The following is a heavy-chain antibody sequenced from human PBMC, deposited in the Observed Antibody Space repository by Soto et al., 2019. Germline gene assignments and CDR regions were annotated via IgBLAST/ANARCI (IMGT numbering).Heavy chain of an antibody. CDR1: GFSLRTTGVG. J-gene: IGHJ3*02. CDR3: AHHPPQDSGAFDI. D-gene: IGHD6-19*01. Sequence: SGPTLVNPTQALTLTCTFSGFSLRTTGVGVGWIRQPPGKALEWLALLYWDDDNRYNPSLKSRLTLTKDTSKSQVVLTLTHVDPADTATYYCAHHPPQDSGAFDIWGQGTMVTASS. V-gene: IGHV2-5*02. CDR2: LYWDDDN.